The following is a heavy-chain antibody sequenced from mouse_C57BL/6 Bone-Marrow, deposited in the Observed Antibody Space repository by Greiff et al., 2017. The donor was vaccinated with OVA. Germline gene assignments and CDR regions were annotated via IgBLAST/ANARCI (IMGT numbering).Heavy chain of an antibody. CDR1: GYTFTGYW. CDR3: ARSEYYVSSSYWYFDV. J-gene: IGHJ1*03. D-gene: IGHD1-1*01. Sequence: QVQLQQSGAELMKPGASVKLSCKATGYTFTGYWIEWVKQRPGHGLEWIGEILPGSGSTNYNEKFKGKATFTADTSSNTAYMQLSSLTTEDSAIYYRARSEYYVSSSYWYFDVWGTGTTVTVSS. V-gene: IGHV1-9*01. CDR2: ILPGSGST.